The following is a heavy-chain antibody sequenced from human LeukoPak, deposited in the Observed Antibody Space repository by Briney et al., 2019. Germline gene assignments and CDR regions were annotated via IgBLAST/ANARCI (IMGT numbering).Heavy chain of an antibody. D-gene: IGHD3-16*01. CDR1: GFTFSSYW. CDR3: AKDPVNWGQDSGTFDI. V-gene: IGHV3-7*03. CDR2: IKQDGSEK. Sequence: GGSLRLSCAASGFTFSSYWMSWVRQAPGKGLEWVANIKQDGSEKYYVDSVKGRFTISRDNSKNTLYLQMNTLRVEDTAVYYCAKDPVNWGQDSGTFDIWGQGTMVTVSS. J-gene: IGHJ3*02.